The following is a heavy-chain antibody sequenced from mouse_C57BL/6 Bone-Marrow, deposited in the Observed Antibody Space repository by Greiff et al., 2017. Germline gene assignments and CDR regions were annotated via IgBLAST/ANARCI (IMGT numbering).Heavy chain of an antibody. V-gene: IGHV5-6*01. Sequence: EVQLVESGGDLVKPGGSLKFSCAASGFTFSSYGMSWVRQTPDKRLEWVATISSGGSYTDYPDSVKGRFTISRDNAKNTLYLQMSSLKSEDTAMYYCARHKSFYWYFDVWGTGTTVTVSS. CDR1: GFTFSSYG. CDR3: ARHKSFYWYFDV. J-gene: IGHJ1*03. D-gene: IGHD1-3*01. CDR2: ISSGGSYT.